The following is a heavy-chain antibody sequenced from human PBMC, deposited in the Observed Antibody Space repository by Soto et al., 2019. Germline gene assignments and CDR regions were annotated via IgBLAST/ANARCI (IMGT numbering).Heavy chain of an antibody. CDR2: ISYDGSNK. Sequence: PGGSLRLSCAASGVTFSSYGMHWVRQAPGKGLEWVAVISYDGSNKYYADSVKGRFTISRDNSKNTLYLQMNSLRAEDTAVYYCAKDSRQSSPYDSSGLDYWGQGTLVTV. V-gene: IGHV3-30*18. D-gene: IGHD3-22*01. CDR3: AKDSRQSSPYDSSGLDY. J-gene: IGHJ4*02. CDR1: GVTFSSYG.